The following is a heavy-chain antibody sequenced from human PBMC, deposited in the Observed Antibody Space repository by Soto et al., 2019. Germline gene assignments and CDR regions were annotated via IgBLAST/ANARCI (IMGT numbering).Heavy chain of an antibody. CDR3: ARGVIRSYYYGSGSYYWFDP. J-gene: IGHJ5*02. Sequence: TSETLSLTCAVYGGSFSGYYWSWIRQPPGKGLEWIGEINHSGSTNYNPSLKSRVTISVDTSKNQFSLKLSSVTAADTAVYYCARGVIRSYYYGSGSYYWFDPWGQGTLVTVSS. CDR2: INHSGST. CDR1: GGSFSGYY. V-gene: IGHV4-34*01. D-gene: IGHD3-10*01.